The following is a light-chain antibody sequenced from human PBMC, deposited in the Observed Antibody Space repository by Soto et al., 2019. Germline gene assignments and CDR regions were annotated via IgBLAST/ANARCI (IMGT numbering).Light chain of an antibody. CDR3: QRYNNWPLT. CDR1: QPIASN. Sequence: EILMTQSPATVSVSPGGRATLSFRASQPIASNVAWYQQRPGQPPRLLIYDTSTRATGVPARFSGSRSGTEFTLTINSLQSEDFAVYYCQRYNNWPLTFGGGTKVDIK. V-gene: IGKV3-15*01. J-gene: IGKJ4*01. CDR2: DTS.